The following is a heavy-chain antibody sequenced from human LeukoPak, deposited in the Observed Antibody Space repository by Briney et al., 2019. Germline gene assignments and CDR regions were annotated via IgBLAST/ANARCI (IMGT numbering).Heavy chain of an antibody. J-gene: IGHJ3*02. V-gene: IGHV3-23*01. D-gene: IGHD1-26*01. CDR3: VKGGWGATVHI. Sequence: PGGSLRLSCVASGFTFSDYAVTWVRQAPGKGPEWVSGVSDSGDTTYYADSVKGRFTISRDNSKNTLYLQMHNLTVEDTALYYCVKGGWGATVHIWGQGTMVTVSS. CDR2: VSDSGDTT. CDR1: GFTFSDYA.